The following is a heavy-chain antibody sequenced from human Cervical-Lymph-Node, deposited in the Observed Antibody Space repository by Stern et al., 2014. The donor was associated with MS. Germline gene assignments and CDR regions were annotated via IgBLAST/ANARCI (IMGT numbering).Heavy chain of an antibody. Sequence: QVQLGQSGAEVKKPGASVKVSCKASGYTFTSYYMHWVRQAPGHGLEWIGIITPRGGSTSYAQKFQGKVTMTRDTSTSTVYMELSSLRSEDTAVYYCARDRVGTAAGQALPEYFQHWGQGTLVTVSS. V-gene: IGHV1-46*01. CDR3: ARDRVGTAAGQALPEYFQH. D-gene: IGHD6-13*01. CDR2: ITPRGGST. CDR1: GYTFTSYY. J-gene: IGHJ1*01.